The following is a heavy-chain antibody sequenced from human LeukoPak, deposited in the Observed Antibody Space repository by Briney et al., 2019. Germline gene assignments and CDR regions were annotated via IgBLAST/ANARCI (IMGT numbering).Heavy chain of an antibody. V-gene: IGHV3-48*03. CDR3: ASPPPPANYYDSSGYTE. Sequence: GGSLRLSCAASGFTFSSYEMNWVRKAPGKGLEWVSYISSSGSTIYYADSVKGRFTISRDNAKNSLYLQMNSLRAEDTAVYYCASPPPPANYYDSSGYTEWGQGTLVTVSS. J-gene: IGHJ4*02. D-gene: IGHD3-22*01. CDR1: GFTFSSYE. CDR2: ISSSGSTI.